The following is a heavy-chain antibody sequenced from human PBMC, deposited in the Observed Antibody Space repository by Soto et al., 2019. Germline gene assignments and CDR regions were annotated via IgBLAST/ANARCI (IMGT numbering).Heavy chain of an antibody. D-gene: IGHD1-26*01. CDR1: GYTFTTYY. CDR3: ARSSMTGPTTLVDY. Sequence: QVQLVQSGAEVKNPGASVKLSCKTSGYTFTTYYIHWVRQAPGQGLEWMGLINPRSGNTPYAQNFQGRVAVTRDTSTSTVYMELSGLRSHDTAVYYCARSSMTGPTTLVDYWGQGTLVTVSS. V-gene: IGHV1-46*01. J-gene: IGHJ4*02. CDR2: INPRSGNT.